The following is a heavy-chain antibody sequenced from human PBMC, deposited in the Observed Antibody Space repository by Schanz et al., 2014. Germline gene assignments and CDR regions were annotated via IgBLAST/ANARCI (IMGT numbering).Heavy chain of an antibody. D-gene: IGHD5-12*01. CDR2: INTNTANP. V-gene: IGHV7-4-1*02. Sequence: QVQLVQSGADVKKPGASVKVSCKASGYTLTGFGVSWVRQAPGQGLEWMGWINTNTANPTYAQGFTGRFVYTLDASVTTAYLEISSLKAEDTAVYYCARGYSGYSHFDYWGQGALVTVSS. J-gene: IGHJ4*02. CDR3: ARGYSGYSHFDY. CDR1: GYTLTGFG.